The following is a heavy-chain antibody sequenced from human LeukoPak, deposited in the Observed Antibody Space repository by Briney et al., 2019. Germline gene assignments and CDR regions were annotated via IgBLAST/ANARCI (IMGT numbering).Heavy chain of an antibody. V-gene: IGHV1-8*01. CDR1: GYTFTSYD. CDR2: MNPNSGNT. Sequence: ASVKVSCKASGYTFTSYDINWVRQATGQGLEWMGWMNPNSGNTGYAQKFQGRVTMTRNTSISTAYMELSSLRSEDTAVYYCARDDGSGYYPTFDYWGQGTLVTVSS. CDR3: ARDDGSGYYPTFDY. D-gene: IGHD3-22*01. J-gene: IGHJ4*02.